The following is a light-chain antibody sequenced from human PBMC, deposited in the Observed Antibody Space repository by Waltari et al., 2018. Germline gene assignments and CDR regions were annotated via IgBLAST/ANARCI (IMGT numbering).Light chain of an antibody. CDR1: SKTVGSNA. V-gene: IGLV1-36*01. Sequence: QSALTQEASVSGTVGQKVTLSSSGNSKTVGSNAVGWYQQISHGGPKTVVFGSSLPSGIPDRFSASKSGATASLTISGLQPEDEADYFCSAWDSSLSVYVFGTGTKVTVL. CDR2: GS. J-gene: IGLJ1*01. CDR3: SAWDSSLSVYV.